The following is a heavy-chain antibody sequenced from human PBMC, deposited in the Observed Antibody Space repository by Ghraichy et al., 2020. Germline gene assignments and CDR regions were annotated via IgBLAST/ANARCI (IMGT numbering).Heavy chain of an antibody. V-gene: IGHV3-7*01. Sequence: GGSLRLSCAASGFTFKDYWMTWVRQAPGKGLEWVANIKGDGGEKFYVDSVTGRFTISRDNAKNSLYMQMNSLRADDTAVYYCARELESSSWYRSYYNHYYMDVGGRGTTVTVSS. CDR1: GFTFKDYW. D-gene: IGHD6-13*01. CDR3: ARELESSSWYRSYYNHYYMDV. J-gene: IGHJ6*03. CDR2: IKGDGGEK.